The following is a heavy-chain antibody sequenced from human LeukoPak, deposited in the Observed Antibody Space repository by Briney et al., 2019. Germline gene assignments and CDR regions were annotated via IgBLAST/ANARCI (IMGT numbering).Heavy chain of an antibody. CDR1: GFTFRSYA. D-gene: IGHD2-15*01. Sequence: PGGSLRLSCAASGFTFRSYAMSWVRQAPGKGLEWVSVISGSGGSTFYADSVKGRFTISRDQSKNMLHPQMNSLRAEDTAVYYCAKCDGNQMPLLDYWGQGILVTVSS. CDR2: ISGSGGST. V-gene: IGHV3-23*01. CDR3: AKCDGNQMPLLDY. J-gene: IGHJ4*02.